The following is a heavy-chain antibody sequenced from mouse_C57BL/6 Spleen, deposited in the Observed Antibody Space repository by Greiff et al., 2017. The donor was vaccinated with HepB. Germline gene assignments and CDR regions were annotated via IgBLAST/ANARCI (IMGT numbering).Heavy chain of an antibody. CDR1: GYTFTDYN. CDR3: ARWDPLEYYYAMDY. J-gene: IGHJ4*01. CDR2: INPNNGGT. V-gene: IGHV1-18*01. Sequence: EVQLQQSGPELVKPGASVEIPCKASGYTFTDYNMDWVKQSHGKSLEWIGDINPNNGGTIYNQKFKGKATLTVDKSSSTAYMELRSLTSEDTAVYYCARWDPLEYYYAMDYWGQGTSVTVSS. D-gene: IGHD4-1*01.